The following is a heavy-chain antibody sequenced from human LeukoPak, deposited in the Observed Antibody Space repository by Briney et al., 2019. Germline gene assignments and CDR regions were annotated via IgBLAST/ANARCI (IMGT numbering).Heavy chain of an antibody. CDR2: ISGSGGST. D-gene: IGHD3-10*01. CDR1: GFTFSSYA. J-gene: IGHJ3*02. V-gene: IGHV3-23*01. CDR3: AKSPMVRGVIGAFDI. Sequence: GGSLRLSCAASGFTFSSYAMSWVRQAPGEGLEWVSAISGSGGSTYYADSVKGRFTISRDNSKNTLYLQMNSLRAEDTAVYYCAKSPMVRGVIGAFDIWGQGTMVTVSS.